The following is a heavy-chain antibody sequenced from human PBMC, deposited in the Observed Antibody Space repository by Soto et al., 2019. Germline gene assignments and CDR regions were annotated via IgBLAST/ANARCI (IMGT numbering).Heavy chain of an antibody. V-gene: IGHV3-23*01. D-gene: IGHD3-22*01. Sequence: PVGSLRLSCAASGFTFTSYAFTWVRQAPGKGLEWVSAISGTGGSTFYSDSVMGRFTISRDNSKNTLYLQMNSLGAEDTAVYYCAKGDYDSSGYPLNYFDYWGQGTLVTVSS. CDR3: AKGDYDSSGYPLNYFDY. CDR2: ISGTGGST. CDR1: GFTFTSYA. J-gene: IGHJ4*02.